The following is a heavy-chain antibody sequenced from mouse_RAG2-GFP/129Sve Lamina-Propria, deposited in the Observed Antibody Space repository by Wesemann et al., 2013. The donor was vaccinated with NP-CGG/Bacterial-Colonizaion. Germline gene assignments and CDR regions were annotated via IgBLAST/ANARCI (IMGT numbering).Heavy chain of an antibody. CDR2: IYPGSSST. V-gene: IGHV1S61*01. Sequence: QVQLQQPGAELVKPGASVKLSCKASGYTFTSYWINWVKQRPGQGLEWIGNIYPGSSSTNYNEKFKSKATLTVDTSSSTAYMQLSSLTSDDSAVYYCARSEGRFAYWGQGTLVTVSA. CDR1: GYTFTSYW. J-gene: IGHJ3*01. CDR3: ARSEGRFAY.